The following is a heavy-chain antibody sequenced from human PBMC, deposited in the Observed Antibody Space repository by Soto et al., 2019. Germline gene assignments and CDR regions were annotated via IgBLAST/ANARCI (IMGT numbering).Heavy chain of an antibody. J-gene: IGHJ3*02. V-gene: IGHV3-43D*03. Sequence: EVQLVESGGAVVQPGGSLRLSCAASGFTFDDYAMHWVRQAPGKGLEWVSVVTWDGAYIYYADSVKGRFTISRDNKKNVVYLQMNSLRGDDTASYHCVKAQDSSGTDSLDIWGQGTKVTVSS. D-gene: IGHD3-22*01. CDR1: GFTFDDYA. CDR3: VKAQDSSGTDSLDI. CDR2: VTWDGAYI.